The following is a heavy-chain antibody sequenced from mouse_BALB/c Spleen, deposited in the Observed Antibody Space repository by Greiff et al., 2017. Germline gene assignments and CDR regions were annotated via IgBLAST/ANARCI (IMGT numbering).Heavy chain of an antibody. D-gene: IGHD2-1*01. CDR3: ARDGGKGVYYAMDY. CDR2: IYPGSGST. J-gene: IGHJ4*01. CDR1: GYTFTDYV. Sequence: QVQLKESGPELVKPGASVKMSCKASGYTFTDYVISWVKQRTGQGLEWIGEIYPGSGSTYYNEKFKGKATLTADKSSNTAYMQLSSLTSEDSAVYFCARDGGKGVYYAMDYWGQGTSVTVSS. V-gene: IGHV1-77*01.